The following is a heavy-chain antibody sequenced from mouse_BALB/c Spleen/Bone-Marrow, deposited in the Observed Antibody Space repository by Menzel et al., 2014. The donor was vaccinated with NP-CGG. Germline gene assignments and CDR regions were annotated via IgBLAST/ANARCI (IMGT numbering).Heavy chain of an antibody. CDR1: GYAFSSSW. Sequence: QVQLKESGPELVKPGASVKISCKASGYAFSSSWMNWVKQRPGQGLEWIGRIYPGDGDTNYNGKFKGKATLTADKSSSTTYMQLSSLTSVDSAVYFCARFSTAYYFDYWGQGTTLTVSS. CDR3: ARFSTAYYFDY. CDR2: IYPGDGDT. D-gene: IGHD4-1*02. J-gene: IGHJ2*01. V-gene: IGHV1-82*01.